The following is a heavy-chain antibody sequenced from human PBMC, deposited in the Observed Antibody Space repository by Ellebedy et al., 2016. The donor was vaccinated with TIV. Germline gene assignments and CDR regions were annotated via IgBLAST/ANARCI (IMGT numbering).Heavy chain of an antibody. D-gene: IGHD1-26*01. CDR3: ARDSGSYPFDY. CDR1: GFTFSSYD. Sequence: GGSLRLSXAASGFTFSSYDMHWVRQAPGKGLEWVSRVNGPGSETGHADSVKGRFTTSRDNAKDTLYLQLNSLRTEDTAVYYCARDSGSYPFDYWGQGTLVTVSS. V-gene: IGHV3-74*01. J-gene: IGHJ4*02. CDR2: VNGPGSET.